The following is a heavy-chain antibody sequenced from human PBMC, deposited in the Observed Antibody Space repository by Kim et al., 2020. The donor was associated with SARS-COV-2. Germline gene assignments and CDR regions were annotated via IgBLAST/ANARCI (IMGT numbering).Heavy chain of an antibody. CDR2: IKQDGSEK. D-gene: IGHD6-13*01. J-gene: IGHJ6*02. CDR3: AREGIAAAGGVYYYYYGMDV. CDR1: GFTFSSYW. Sequence: GGSLRLSCAASGFTFSSYWMSWVRQAPGKGLEWVANIKQDGSEKYYVDSVKGRFTISRDNAKNSLYLQMNSLRAEDTAVYYCAREGIAAAGGVYYYYYGMDVWGQGTTVTVSS. V-gene: IGHV3-7*05.